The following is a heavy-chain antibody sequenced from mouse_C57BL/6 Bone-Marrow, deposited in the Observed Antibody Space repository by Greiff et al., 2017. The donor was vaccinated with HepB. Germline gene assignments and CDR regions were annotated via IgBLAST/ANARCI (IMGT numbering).Heavy chain of an antibody. CDR3: TRERKGYYYAMDY. D-gene: IGHD2-2*01. J-gene: IGHJ4*01. CDR1: GYTFTSYW. CDR2: IYPGNSDT. Sequence: EVQLQQSGTVLARPGASVKMSCKTSGYTFTSYWIHWVKQRPGQGLEWIGAIYPGNSDTSYNQKFKGKAKLTAVTSASTAYMELSSLTNEDSAVYYCTRERKGYYYAMDYWGQGTSVTVSS. V-gene: IGHV1-5*01.